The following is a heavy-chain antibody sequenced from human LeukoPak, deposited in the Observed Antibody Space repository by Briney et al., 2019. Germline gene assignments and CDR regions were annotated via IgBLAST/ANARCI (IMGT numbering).Heavy chain of an antibody. Sequence: PSETLSLTCTVSGGSISSYYWSWIRQPPGKGLEWIGYIYYSGSTYYNPSLKSRVTISVDRSKNQFSLKLSSVTAADTAVYYCARGGWADAFDIWGQGTMVTVSS. V-gene: IGHV4-59*12. CDR3: ARGGWADAFDI. D-gene: IGHD5-24*01. CDR2: IYYSGST. CDR1: GGSISSYY. J-gene: IGHJ3*02.